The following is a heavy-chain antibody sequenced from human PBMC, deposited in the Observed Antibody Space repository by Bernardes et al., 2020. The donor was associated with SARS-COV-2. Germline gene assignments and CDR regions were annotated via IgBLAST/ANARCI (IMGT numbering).Heavy chain of an antibody. CDR2: IKQDGTEK. J-gene: IGHJ5*02. V-gene: IGHV3-7*01. D-gene: IGHD3-10*01. CDR3: ARDRAVNWFDP. Sequence: LFPSCAASRFTFRSSWMSWVRQAPGQGLEWVANIKQDGTEKYYVDSVKGRFTISRDNAKNSLYLQMNSLRAEDTAVYFCARDRAVNWFDPWDQGTLVTVSS. CDR1: RFTFRSSW.